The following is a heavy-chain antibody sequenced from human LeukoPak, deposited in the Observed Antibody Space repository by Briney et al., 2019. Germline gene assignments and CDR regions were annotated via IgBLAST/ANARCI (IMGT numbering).Heavy chain of an antibody. CDR3: ARYYSDAKFDY. Sequence: PSETLSLTCTVSGGSISSSSYYWGWIRQPPGKGLEWIGSISYSGSTYYNPSLKSRVTISVDTSKNHFSLRLRSVTAADTAVYYCARYYSDAKFDYWGQGTLVTVSS. J-gene: IGHJ4*02. D-gene: IGHD3-22*01. CDR1: GGSISSSSYY. CDR2: ISYSGST. V-gene: IGHV4-39*02.